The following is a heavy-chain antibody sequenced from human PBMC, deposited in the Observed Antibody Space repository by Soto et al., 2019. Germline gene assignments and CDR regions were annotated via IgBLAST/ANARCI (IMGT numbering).Heavy chain of an antibody. CDR1: GFTVSTYA. Sequence: QVQLVESGGGVVQPGRSLRLSCAASGFTVSTYAMHWVRQAPGKGLEWVALISYDGSNKYYADSVKGRFTISRDTSKNTLYLQMNSLSADDTAVYYCARAGGLLLDYWGQGTLVTVSS. J-gene: IGHJ4*02. CDR2: ISYDGSNK. V-gene: IGHV3-30-3*01. CDR3: ARAGGLLLDY. D-gene: IGHD6-25*01.